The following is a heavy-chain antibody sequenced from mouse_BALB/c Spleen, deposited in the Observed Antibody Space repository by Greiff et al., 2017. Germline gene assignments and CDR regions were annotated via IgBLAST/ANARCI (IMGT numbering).Heavy chain of an antibody. V-gene: IGHV5-6-5*01. D-gene: IGHD1-2*01. CDR2: ISSGGST. Sequence: EVQLVESGGGLVKPGGSLKLSCAASGFTFSSYAMSWVRQTPEKRLEWVASISSGGSTYYPDSVKGRFTISRDNARNILYLQMSSLRSEDTAMYYCARDGHYGLGLDYWGQGTSVTVSS. CDR3: ARDGHYGLGLDY. CDR1: GFTFSSYA. J-gene: IGHJ4*01.